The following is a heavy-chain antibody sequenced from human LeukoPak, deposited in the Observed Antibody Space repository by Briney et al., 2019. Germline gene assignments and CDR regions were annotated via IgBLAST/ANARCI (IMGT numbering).Heavy chain of an antibody. CDR3: AKDMTAYYYDSSGYLFDY. J-gene: IGHJ4*02. V-gene: IGHV3-9*03. D-gene: IGHD3-22*01. Sequence: PGGSLRLSCAASGFTFDDYAMHWVRQAPGKGLEWVSGISWNSGSIGYADSVKGRFTISRDNAKNSLYLQMNSLRAEDMALYYCAKDMTAYYYDSSGYLFDYWGQGTLVTVSS. CDR1: GFTFDDYA. CDR2: ISWNSGSI.